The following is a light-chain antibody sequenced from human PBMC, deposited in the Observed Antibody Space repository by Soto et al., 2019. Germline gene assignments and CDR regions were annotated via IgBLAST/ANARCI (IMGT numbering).Light chain of an antibody. Sequence: QSVLTQPASVSGSTGQSLTISCTGTSSDVGGYNYVSWYQQHPGKAPNLMIYEVSRRPSGVSSRFSGSKSGNTASLTISGLQAEDEADYYCSSYTSRSTDVFGTGTKVTVL. J-gene: IGLJ1*01. V-gene: IGLV2-14*01. CDR1: SSDVGGYNY. CDR2: EVS. CDR3: SSYTSRSTDV.